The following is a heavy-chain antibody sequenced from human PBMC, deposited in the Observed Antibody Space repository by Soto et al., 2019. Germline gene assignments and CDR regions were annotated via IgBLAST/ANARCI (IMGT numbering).Heavy chain of an antibody. Sequence: GESLKISCKGSGYTFTDYWIGWVRQLPGKGLEWMGIIYPGDSDTRYSPSFQGHVTITVDKSTSTAYLQWHPRGRHYYYYDTDVWGKGTTVTVSS. CDR3: V. D-gene: IGHD3-10*01. CDR1: GYTFTDYW. V-gene: IGHV5-51*01. J-gene: IGHJ6*04. CDR2: IYPGDSDT.